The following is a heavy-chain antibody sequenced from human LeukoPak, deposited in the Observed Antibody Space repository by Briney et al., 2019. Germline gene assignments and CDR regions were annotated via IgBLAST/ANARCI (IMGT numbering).Heavy chain of an antibody. J-gene: IGHJ4*02. V-gene: IGHV3-74*01. Sequence: TGGSLRLSCAASGFTFSNYWMHWARQAPGKGLVWVSRVNRDGGSTGYADSVKGRFAISRDNAKNTLYLQMSGLRAEDTAVYYCARGFDSSGEDYWGQGTLVTVSS. CDR2: VNRDGGST. CDR1: GFTFSNYW. CDR3: ARGFDSSGEDY. D-gene: IGHD3-22*01.